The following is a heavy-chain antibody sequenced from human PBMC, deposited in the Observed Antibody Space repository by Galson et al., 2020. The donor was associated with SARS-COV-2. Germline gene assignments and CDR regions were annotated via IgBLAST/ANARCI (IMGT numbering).Heavy chain of an antibody. V-gene: IGHV4-34*01. CDR2: VNHSGST. CDR3: ARGLDGTGRFNGWDY. CDR1: GGSFSGYF. Sequence: SETLSPTCAVYGGSFSGYFWSWIRQPPGKGLEWIGEVNHSGSTNYNPSLKSRVTISVDTSKNQFSLKLSSVTAADTAVYYCARGLDGTGRFNGWDYWGQGTLVTVSS. D-gene: IGHD2-8*02. J-gene: IGHJ4*02.